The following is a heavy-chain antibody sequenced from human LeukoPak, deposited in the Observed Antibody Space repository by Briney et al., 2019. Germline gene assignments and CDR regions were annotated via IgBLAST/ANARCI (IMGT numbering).Heavy chain of an antibody. J-gene: IGHJ3*01. Sequence: GGSLRLSCAASGFTFSSYVMSWVRQAPGKGPEWVSTISGSGGSTYYADSVNGRFTISRDNLKKTLYLEMDSLRAEDTGVYYCAKSDYGDYDAFDVWGQGTMVTVSS. CDR1: GFTFSSYV. CDR2: ISGSGGST. D-gene: IGHD4-17*01. V-gene: IGHV3-23*01. CDR3: AKSDYGDYDAFDV.